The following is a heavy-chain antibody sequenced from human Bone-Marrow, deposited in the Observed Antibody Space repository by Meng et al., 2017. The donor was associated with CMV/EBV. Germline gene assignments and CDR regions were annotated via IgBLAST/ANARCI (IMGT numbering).Heavy chain of an antibody. J-gene: IGHJ4*02. CDR2: INPNSGGT. D-gene: IGHD5-18*01. Sequence: ASVKVSCKASGYTFTSYGISWVRQAPGQGLEWMGWINPNSGGTNYAQKFQGRVTMTRDTSISTAYMELSRLRSDDTAVYYCAREVPRYSFDYWGQGTLVTVSS. CDR3: AREVPRYSFDY. CDR1: GYTFTSYG. V-gene: IGHV1-2*02.